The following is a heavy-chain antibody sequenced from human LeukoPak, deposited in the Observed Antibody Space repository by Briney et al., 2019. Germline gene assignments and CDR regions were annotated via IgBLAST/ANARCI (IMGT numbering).Heavy chain of an antibody. Sequence: GASLQISWKGSGYSFTSYWIGWVRQLPGKGLEWMGIIYPGDSDTRYSPSFQGQVTISADKSISTAYLQWSSLKASDTAMYYCARRYYDYVWGSYRGMYYFDYWGQGTLVTVSS. CDR2: IYPGDSDT. CDR3: ARRYYDYVWGSYRGMYYFDY. CDR1: GYSFTSYW. J-gene: IGHJ4*02. D-gene: IGHD3-16*02. V-gene: IGHV5-51*01.